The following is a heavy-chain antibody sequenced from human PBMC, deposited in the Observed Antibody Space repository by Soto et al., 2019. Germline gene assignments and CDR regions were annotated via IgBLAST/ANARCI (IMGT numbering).Heavy chain of an antibody. CDR1: GVSISSGGYS. V-gene: IGHV4-30-2*01. Sequence: SETLSLTCAVSGVSISSGGYSWSWIRQPPGKGLEWIGYIYHSGSTYYNPSLKSRVTISVDRSKNQFSLKLSSVTAADTAVYYCARDQLEGNWFAPWGQGTLVTVSS. CDR3: ARDQLEGNWFAP. CDR2: IYHSGST. D-gene: IGHD1-1*01. J-gene: IGHJ5*02.